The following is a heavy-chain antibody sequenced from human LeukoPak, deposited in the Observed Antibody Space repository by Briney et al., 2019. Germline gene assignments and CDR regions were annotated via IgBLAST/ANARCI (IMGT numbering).Heavy chain of an antibody. J-gene: IGHJ3*02. Sequence: ASVKVSCKASGYTFTSYAMNWVRQAPGQGLEWMGWINTNTGNPTYAQGFTGRFVFSLDTSVSTAYLQISSLKAEDTAVYYCASPPDYDFWRAFDIWGQGTMVTVSS. CDR2: INTNTGNP. V-gene: IGHV7-4-1*02. CDR1: GYTFTSYA. CDR3: ASPPDYDFWRAFDI. D-gene: IGHD3-3*01.